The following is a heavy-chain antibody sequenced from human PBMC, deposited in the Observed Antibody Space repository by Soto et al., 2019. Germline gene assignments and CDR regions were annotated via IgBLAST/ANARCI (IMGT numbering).Heavy chain of an antibody. V-gene: IGHV1-69*01. J-gene: IGHJ1*01. Sequence: QVQLVESGAEVKKPGYSVKVSCKVSGGTFSSFGISWLRQAPGQRLEWMGGIIPAYGPANYAPKFQGTVSITADDSATTVYMELSSLRSDDTGVYYCARSGPYCNGGSCYFQYWGQGTLVTVSS. D-gene: IGHD2-15*01. CDR1: GGTFSSFG. CDR2: IIPAYGPA. CDR3: ARSGPYCNGGSCYFQY.